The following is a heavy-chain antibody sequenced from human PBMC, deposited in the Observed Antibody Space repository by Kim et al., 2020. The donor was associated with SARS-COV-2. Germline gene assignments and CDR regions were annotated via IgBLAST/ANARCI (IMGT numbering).Heavy chain of an antibody. CDR2: IYYSGST. J-gene: IGHJ4*02. V-gene: IGHV4-59*13. CDR3: AGSLGEWLLYAGHGTSFDY. CDR1: GGSISSYY. Sequence: SETLSLTCTVSGGSISSYYWSWIRQPPGKGLEWIGYIYYSGSTNYNPSLKSRVTISVDTSKNQFSLKLSSVTAADTAVYYCAGSLGEWLLYAGHGTSFDYWGQGTLVTVSS. D-gene: IGHD3-3*01.